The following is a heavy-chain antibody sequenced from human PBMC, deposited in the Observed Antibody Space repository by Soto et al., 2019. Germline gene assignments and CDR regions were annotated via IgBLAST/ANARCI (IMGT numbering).Heavy chain of an antibody. CDR3: ERDRGYGAYLNWFDP. V-gene: IGHV1-2*02. D-gene: IGHD4-17*01. J-gene: IGHJ5*02. Sequence: ASVKVSCKASGYTFTGYYMHWVRQAPGQGLEWTGWINPNSGGTNYAQKFQGRVTMTRDTSISTAYMELSRLRSDDTAVYYCERDRGYGAYLNWFDPWGQGTLVTVSS. CDR1: GYTFTGYY. CDR2: INPNSGGT.